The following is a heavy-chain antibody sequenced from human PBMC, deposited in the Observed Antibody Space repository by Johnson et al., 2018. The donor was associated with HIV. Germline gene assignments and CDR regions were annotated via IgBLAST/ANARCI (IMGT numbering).Heavy chain of an antibody. CDR1: GFTFSDHY. D-gene: IGHD5-18*01. CDR2: IYSGGST. V-gene: IGHV3-66*02. Sequence: VQLVESGGGVVQPGKSLRLSCAASGFTFSDHYMDWVRQAPGKGLEWVSVIYSGGSTYYADSVKGRFTISRDNSKNTLYLQMNSLRVEDTAVYYCAREPRLLTDAFDIWGQGTMVTVSS. CDR3: AREPRLLTDAFDI. J-gene: IGHJ3*02.